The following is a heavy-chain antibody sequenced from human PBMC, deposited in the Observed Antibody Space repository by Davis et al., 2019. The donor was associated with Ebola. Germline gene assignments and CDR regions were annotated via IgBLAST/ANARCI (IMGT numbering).Heavy chain of an antibody. CDR3: ARALVDIVVVVAAPNWFDP. J-gene: IGHJ5*02. D-gene: IGHD2-15*01. Sequence: GESLKISCKGSGYSFTSYWIGWVRQMPGKGLEWMGIIYPGDSDTRYSPSFQGQVTISADKSISTAYLQWSSLKASDTAMYYCARALVDIVVVVAAPNWFDPWGQGTLVTVSS. V-gene: IGHV5-51*01. CDR2: IYPGDSDT. CDR1: GYSFTSYW.